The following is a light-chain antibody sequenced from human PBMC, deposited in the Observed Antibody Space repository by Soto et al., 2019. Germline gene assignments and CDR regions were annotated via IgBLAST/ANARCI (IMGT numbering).Light chain of an antibody. V-gene: IGKV1-27*01. CDR2: AAS. CDR3: QKYNSARWT. Sequence: DIQMTQSPSSLSASVGDRVTITCRASQGISNYLAWYQQKPGKVPKLLIYAASTLQSGVPSRFSGSGSGTDLTITISSLQPEDVATYYCQKYNSARWTFGQGTKVEIK. CDR1: QGISNY. J-gene: IGKJ1*01.